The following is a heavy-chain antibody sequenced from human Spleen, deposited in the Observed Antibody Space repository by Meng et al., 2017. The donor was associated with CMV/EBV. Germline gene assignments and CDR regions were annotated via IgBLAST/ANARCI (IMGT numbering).Heavy chain of an antibody. CDR2: IRSSGRTK. CDR3: ARGGLLYSDY. V-gene: IGHV3-48*03. Sequence: GESLKISCAASGFTFSIYAMNWFRQVPGKGLEWVSNIRSSGRTKFHADSVKGRFTISRDNAKNSLYLQMNSLRAEDTAVYYCARGGLLYSDYWGQGTLVTVSS. J-gene: IGHJ4*02. CDR1: GFTFSIYA. D-gene: IGHD1-26*01.